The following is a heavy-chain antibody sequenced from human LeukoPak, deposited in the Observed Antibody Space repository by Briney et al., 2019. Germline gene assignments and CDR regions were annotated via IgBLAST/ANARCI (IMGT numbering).Heavy chain of an antibody. CDR1: GGSISSFY. D-gene: IGHD6-19*01. Sequence: SETLSLTCTVSGGSISSFYWSWIRQPPGKGLEWIGSIYYSGSTYYNPSLKSRVTISVDTSKNQFSLKLSSVTAADTAVYYCARSSPTVTSGWMIWGQGTLVTVSS. J-gene: IGHJ4*02. V-gene: IGHV4-59*12. CDR2: IYYSGST. CDR3: ARSSPTVTSGWMI.